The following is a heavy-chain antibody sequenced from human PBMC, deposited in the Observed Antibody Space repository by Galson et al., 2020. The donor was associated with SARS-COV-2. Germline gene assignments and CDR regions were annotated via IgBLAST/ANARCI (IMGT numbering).Heavy chain of an antibody. D-gene: IGHD6-19*01. Sequence: GGSLSLSCAASGFTFNNYDMSWVRQAPGKGLEWVSSISGSGSNTYYADSVKGRFTMSRDNSKNTLYLQMNSLRTEDTAIFYCAKDGGGWYTSGWYYFDYWGQGTLVTVSS. V-gene: IGHV3-23*01. CDR1: GFTFNNYD. J-gene: IGHJ4*02. CDR3: AKDGGGWYTSGWYYFDY. CDR2: ISGSGSNT.